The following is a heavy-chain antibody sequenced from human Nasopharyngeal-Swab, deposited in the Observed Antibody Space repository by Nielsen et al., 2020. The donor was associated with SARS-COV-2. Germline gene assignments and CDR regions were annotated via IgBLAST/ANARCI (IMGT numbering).Heavy chain of an antibody. CDR2: ISAYNGNT. CDR3: ARALTDYPASYGPYDY. Sequence: SVKVSCKASGYTFTSYGISWVRQAPGQGLEWMGWISAYNGNTNYAQKLQGRVTMTTDTSTSTAYMELRSLRSDDTAVYYCARALTDYPASYGPYDYWGQGTLVTVSS. J-gene: IGHJ4*02. CDR1: GYTFTSYG. V-gene: IGHV1-18*01. D-gene: IGHD1-26*01.